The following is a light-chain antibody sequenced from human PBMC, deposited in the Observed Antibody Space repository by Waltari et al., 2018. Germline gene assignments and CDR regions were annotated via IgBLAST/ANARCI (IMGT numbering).Light chain of an antibody. CDR1: QTVLDSSNHKNY. CDR2: WAS. J-gene: IGKJ5*01. Sequence: DIVMTQSPDSLAVSVGERATIHCRSRQTVLDSSNHKNYVGWYQQKPGQPPRLLINWASTRESGVPDRFSGSGSGTDFTLTISSLEAEDAAVYYCQQFYNIPITFGQGTRLEIQ. CDR3: QQFYNIPIT. V-gene: IGKV4-1*01.